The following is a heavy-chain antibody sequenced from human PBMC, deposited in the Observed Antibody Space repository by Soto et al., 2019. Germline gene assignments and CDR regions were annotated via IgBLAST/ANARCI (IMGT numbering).Heavy chain of an antibody. CDR2: ISGSGGST. V-gene: IGHV3-23*01. Sequence: GGSLRLSCAASGFTFSSYAMSWVRQAPGKGLEWVSAISGSGGSTYYADSVKGRFTISRDNSKNTLYLQMNSLRAEDTAVYYCAKYLLLVPTFEYYYYYYGMDVWGQGTTVTVSS. D-gene: IGHD1-1*01. CDR1: GFTFSSYA. J-gene: IGHJ6*02. CDR3: AKYLLLVPTFEYYYYYYGMDV.